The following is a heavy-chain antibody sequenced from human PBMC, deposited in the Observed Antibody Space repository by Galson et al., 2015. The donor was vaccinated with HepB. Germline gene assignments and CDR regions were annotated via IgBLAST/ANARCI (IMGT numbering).Heavy chain of an antibody. CDR3: SRWSAGAQDY. CDR1: GFIFSDHY. CDR2: TKNKRNGHTT. Sequence: SLRLSCAASGFIFSDHYMDWVRQAPGQGLEWVARTKNKRNGHTTEYAASVKGRFTISRDNYKNSLYLQMNSLKTEDTAMYYCSRWSAGAQDYWGQGTLVTVSS. J-gene: IGHJ4*02. V-gene: IGHV3-72*01. D-gene: IGHD1-26*01.